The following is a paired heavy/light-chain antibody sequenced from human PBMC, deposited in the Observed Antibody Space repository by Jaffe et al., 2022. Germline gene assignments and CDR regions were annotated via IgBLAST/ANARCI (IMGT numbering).Light chain of an antibody. CDR1: QSVLYSSNNKNY. Sequence: DIVMTQSPDSLAVSLGERATINCKSSQSVLYSSNNKNYLAWYQQKPGQPPKLLIYWASTRESGVPDRFSGSGSGTDFTLTISSLQAEDVAVYYCQQYYSTLPITFGQGTRLEIK. CDR3: QQYYSTLPIT. J-gene: IGKJ5*01. CDR2: WAS. V-gene: IGKV4-1*01.
Heavy chain of an antibody. V-gene: IGHV3-23*01. Sequence: EVQLLESGGGLVQPGGSLRLSCAASGFTFSSYAMSWVRQAPGKGLEWVSAISGSGGSTYYADSVKGRFTISRDNSKNTLYLQMNSLRAEDTAVYYCAKGLRFLEWLLSGPTYWYFDLWGRGTLVTVSS. D-gene: IGHD3-3*01. J-gene: IGHJ2*01. CDR3: AKGLRFLEWLLSGPTYWYFDL. CDR2: ISGSGGST. CDR1: GFTFSSYA.